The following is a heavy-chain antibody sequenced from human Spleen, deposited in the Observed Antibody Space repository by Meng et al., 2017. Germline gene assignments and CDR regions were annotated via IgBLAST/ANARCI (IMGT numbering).Heavy chain of an antibody. CDR2: VYNSGST. Sequence: QVQLQEPGPGLVRPSETLSLTCTVSGGSVSSGSYYWTWIRQPPGKGLEWIGYVYNSGSTDYNLSLKSQITISVDTSKNQFSLKLSSVTAADTAVYYCARATAAGFDYWGQGTLVTVSS. CDR1: GGSVSSGSYY. D-gene: IGHD6-13*01. J-gene: IGHJ4*02. V-gene: IGHV4-61*01. CDR3: ARATAAGFDY.